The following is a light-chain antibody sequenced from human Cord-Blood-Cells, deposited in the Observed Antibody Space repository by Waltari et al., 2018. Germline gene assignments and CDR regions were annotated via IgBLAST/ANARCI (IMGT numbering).Light chain of an antibody. CDR1: SSYVGGYNL. J-gene: IGLJ1*01. Sequence: QSALTQPASVSGSPGQSITISCTGTSSYVGGYNLVSWYQQHPGKAPKLMIYDVSNRPSGVSNRFSGSKSGNTASLTISGLQAEDEADYYCSSYTSSSTYVFGTGTKVTVL. CDR3: SSYTSSSTYV. CDR2: DVS. V-gene: IGLV2-14*01.